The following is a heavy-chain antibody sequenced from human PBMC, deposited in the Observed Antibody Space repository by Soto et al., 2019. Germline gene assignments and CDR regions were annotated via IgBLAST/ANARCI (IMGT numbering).Heavy chain of an antibody. CDR1: GGSISSSSYY. CDR2: IYYSGST. J-gene: IGHJ6*02. CDR3: ARQTTVTTPHYYYYGMDV. Sequence: SETLSLTCTVSGGSISSSSYYWGWIRQPPGKGLEWIGSIYYSGSTYYNPSLKSRVTISVDTPKNQFSLKLSSVTAADTAVYYCARQTTVTTPHYYYYGMDVWGQGTTVTVSS. D-gene: IGHD4-17*01. V-gene: IGHV4-39*01.